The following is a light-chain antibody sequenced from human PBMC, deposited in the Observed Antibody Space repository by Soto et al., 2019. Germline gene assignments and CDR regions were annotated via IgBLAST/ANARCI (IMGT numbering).Light chain of an antibody. Sequence: QSVLTQPASVSGSPGQSITISCTGTSSDVGGYNYVSWYQQHPGKAPKLLIYDVSNRPSGVSNRFSGSKSGNTASLTISGLQSEDEADYYCSSYTSIWVFGGGTQLTVL. J-gene: IGLJ3*02. CDR1: SSDVGGYNY. CDR3: SSYTSIWV. V-gene: IGLV2-14*01. CDR2: DVS.